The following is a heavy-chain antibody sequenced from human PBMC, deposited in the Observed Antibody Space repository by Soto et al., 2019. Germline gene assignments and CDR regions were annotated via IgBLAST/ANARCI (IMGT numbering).Heavy chain of an antibody. D-gene: IGHD3-10*01. CDR3: ARFYASGSYPYDY. CDR2: ISPYNGNT. Sequence: QVQLVQSGAEVKKPGASVEVSCKASGYTFTTYGISWVRQAPGQVLEWMGWISPYNGNTNDAQNLQGRVTMTTDTSTSTAYMELRSLRSDDTAVYYCARFYASGSYPYDYWGQGTLVTVSS. V-gene: IGHV1-18*01. CDR1: GYTFTTYG. J-gene: IGHJ4*02.